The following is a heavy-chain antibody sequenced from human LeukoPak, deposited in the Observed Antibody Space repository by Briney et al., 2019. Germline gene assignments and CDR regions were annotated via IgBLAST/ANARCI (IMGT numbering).Heavy chain of an antibody. CDR3: ARAVEMATIG. CDR1: GGSISSGGYY. Sequence: SQTLSLTCTVSGGSISSGGYYWSWIRQHPGKGLEWIGYIYYSGSTCYNPSLKSRITISVDTSKNQFSLKLSSVTAADTAVYYCARAVEMATIGWGQGTLVTVSS. J-gene: IGHJ4*02. D-gene: IGHD5-24*01. V-gene: IGHV4-31*03. CDR2: IYYSGST.